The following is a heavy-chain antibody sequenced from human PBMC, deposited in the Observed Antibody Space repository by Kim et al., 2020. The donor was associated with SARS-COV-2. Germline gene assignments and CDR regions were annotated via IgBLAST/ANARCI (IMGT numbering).Heavy chain of an antibody. J-gene: IGHJ6*02. D-gene: IGHD6-13*01. Sequence: VNGRFTNSRDNSKNTLYLQMNSLRAEDTAVYYCASLGTSLSNYYYGMDVWGQGTTVTVSS. V-gene: IGHV3-23*01. CDR3: ASLGTSLSNYYYGMDV.